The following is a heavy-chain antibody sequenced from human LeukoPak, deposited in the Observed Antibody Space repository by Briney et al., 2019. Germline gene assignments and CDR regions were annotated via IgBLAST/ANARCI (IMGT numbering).Heavy chain of an antibody. V-gene: IGHV3-53*01. Sequence: GGSLRLSCAASGFTVSNNYISWVRQVPGKGLEWLSVIFSGGSTYYADSVKGRFTISRDNSKNTVYLQMSSLRAEDTAVYYCVRGSGSYAETMNWGQGTLVTVSS. CDR1: GFTVSNNY. J-gene: IGHJ4*02. D-gene: IGHD1-26*01. CDR2: IFSGGST. CDR3: VRGSGSYAETMN.